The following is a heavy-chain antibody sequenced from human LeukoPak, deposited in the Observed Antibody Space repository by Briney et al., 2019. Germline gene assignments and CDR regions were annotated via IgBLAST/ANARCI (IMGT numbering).Heavy chain of an antibody. V-gene: IGHV3-30*18. Sequence: GGSLRLSCAASGFTFSSYSIHWVRQAPDKGLEWVAVMSYGGRNAYYADSVKGRFTISRDNSKNTVYLQMNSLRVDDTAVYYCAKVQLERRELLPNFGCWGQGTLVTVSS. CDR2: MSYGGRNA. CDR3: AKVQLERRELLPNFGC. D-gene: IGHD1-1*01. CDR1: GFTFSSYS. J-gene: IGHJ4*02.